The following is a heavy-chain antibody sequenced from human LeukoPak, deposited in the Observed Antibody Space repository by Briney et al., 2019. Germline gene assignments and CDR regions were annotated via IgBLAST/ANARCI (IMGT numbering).Heavy chain of an antibody. V-gene: IGHV3-23*01. CDR3: AKGRGTRVYNWFDT. J-gene: IGHJ5*02. CDR1: GFTFNTSA. CDR2: ISGSGRST. D-gene: IGHD1-26*01. Sequence: PRGSLRLSCAGSGFTFNTSAMSWVRQAPGKGLEWVSAISGSGRSTYYTDSVRGRFTISRDNSKNTLYLQMNSLRAEDTAVYFCAKGRGTRVYNWFDTWGQGILVTVSS.